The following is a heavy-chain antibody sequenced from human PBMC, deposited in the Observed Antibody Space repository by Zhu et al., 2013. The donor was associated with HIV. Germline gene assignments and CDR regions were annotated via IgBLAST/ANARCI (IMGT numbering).Heavy chain of an antibody. V-gene: IGHV1-18*01. D-gene: IGHD6-13*01. CDR1: GYTFTSNG. Sequence: QVQLVQSGAEVKKPGASVKVSCKAYGYTFTSNGISWVRQAPGQGLEWMGWISVYNGNTNYAQNFQGRVTMTTDTSTSKAYMELRSLRSDDTAVYYCARVVYGYSSYQYPWYFDLWAVAPWSLSPQ. J-gene: IGHJ2*01. CDR2: ISVYNGNT. CDR3: ARVVYGYSSYQYPWYFDL.